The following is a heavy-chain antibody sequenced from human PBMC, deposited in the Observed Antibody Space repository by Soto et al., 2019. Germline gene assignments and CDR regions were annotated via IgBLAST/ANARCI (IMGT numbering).Heavy chain of an antibody. Sequence: QVQLVQSGAEVKRPGASVKVSCKASGYTFIGYYMHWVRQAPGQGLEWMGWINPNSGGTNYAQKFQGRVTMTRDTSTSTTDMELSRLRSDDTAVYFCARFCASPATYHYYGMDVWGQGTTVTVSS. CDR1: GYTFIGYY. V-gene: IGHV1-2*02. CDR2: INPNSGGT. CDR3: ARFCASPATYHYYGMDV. J-gene: IGHJ6*02.